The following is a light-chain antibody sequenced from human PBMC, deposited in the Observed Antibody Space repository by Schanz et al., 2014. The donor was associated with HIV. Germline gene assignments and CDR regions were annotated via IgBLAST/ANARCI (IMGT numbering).Light chain of an antibody. Sequence: IVMTQSPATLSLSPGERATLSCRASQSVSSNLAWYQQKSGQAPRLLIYGASTRATGIPARFSGGGSGTEFTLTISSLQSEDVAVYYCQQYYSTPPTFGQGTKLEIK. CDR3: QQYYSTPPT. J-gene: IGKJ2*01. V-gene: IGKV3D-15*01. CDR1: QSVSSN. CDR2: GAS.